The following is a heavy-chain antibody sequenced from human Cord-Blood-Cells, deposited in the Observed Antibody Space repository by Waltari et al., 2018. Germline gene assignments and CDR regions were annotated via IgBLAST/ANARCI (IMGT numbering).Heavy chain of an antibody. D-gene: IGHD3-16*02. V-gene: IGHV1-24*01. CDR3: ATALGMITFGGVIVRAPFDY. Sequence: QVQLVQSGAEVKKPGASVKVSCKVSGYTLTELSMHWVRQAPGKGLEWMGGFDPEDGETIYAQKFQGRVTMTEDTSTDTAYMELSSLRSGDTAVYYCATALGMITFGGVIVRAPFDYWGQGTLVIVSS. J-gene: IGHJ4*02. CDR1: GYTLTELS. CDR2: FDPEDGET.